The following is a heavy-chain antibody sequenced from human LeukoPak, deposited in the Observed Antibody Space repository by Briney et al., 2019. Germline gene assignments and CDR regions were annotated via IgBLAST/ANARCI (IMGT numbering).Heavy chain of an antibody. D-gene: IGHD3-3*01. CDR2: INPNSGDT. CDR1: GYTFTGYY. J-gene: IGHJ4*02. V-gene: IGHV1-2*02. Sequence: ASVKVSCKASGYTFTGYYMHWVRQVGQGLEWMAWINPNSGDTNYAQKFQGRVTITRDTSISTAYMELSRLRSDDTAVYYCARGYYDFWSGSPRFDFWGQGTLVTVSS. CDR3: ARGYYDFWSGSPRFDF.